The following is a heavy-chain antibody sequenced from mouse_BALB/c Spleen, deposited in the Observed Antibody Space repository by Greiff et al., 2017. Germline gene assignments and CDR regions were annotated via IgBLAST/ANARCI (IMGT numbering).Heavy chain of an antibody. V-gene: IGHV5-17*02. CDR1: GFTFSSFG. J-gene: IGHJ4*01. CDR2: ISSGSSTI. D-gene: IGHD4-1*01. Sequence: EVQLQQSGGGLVKPGGSLKLSCAASGFTFSSFGMHWVRQAPEKGLEWVAYISSGSSTIYYADTVKGRFTISRDNPKNTLFLQMTSLRSEDTAMYYCARGLRTGTFYAMDYWGQGTSVTVSS. CDR3: ARGLRTGTFYAMDY.